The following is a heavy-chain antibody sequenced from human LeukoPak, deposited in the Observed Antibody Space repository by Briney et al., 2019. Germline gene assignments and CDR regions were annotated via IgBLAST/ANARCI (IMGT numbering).Heavy chain of an antibody. J-gene: IGHJ6*03. CDR3: ARDQGYDLGGYSYGGELGYMDV. CDR1: GGAISSVGYY. V-gene: IGHV4-30-2*01. D-gene: IGHD5-18*01. Sequence: SQTLSLTCTVSGGAISSVGYYWSSIRQPPGKGLEWIGYIYHSGSTYYTPSLKSRVTISVDRSKNQFSLKLSSVTAADTAVYYCARDQGYDLGGYSYGGELGYMDVWGKGTTVTVSS. CDR2: IYHSGST.